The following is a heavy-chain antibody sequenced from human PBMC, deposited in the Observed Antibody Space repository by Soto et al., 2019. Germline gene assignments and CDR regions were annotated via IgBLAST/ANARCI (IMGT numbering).Heavy chain of an antibody. D-gene: IGHD2-2*01. J-gene: IGHJ6*04. CDR3: ARRTIYCSSTSCQDYYYYGMDV. CDR1: GYTFTSYD. Sequence: ASVKVSCKASGYTFTSYDINWVRQATGQGLEWMGWMNSNSGNTGYAQKFQGRVTMTRNTSISTAYMRLRRMRSEDPDVYYCARRTIYCSSTSCQDYYYYGMDVCSNVTTVTVPS. CDR2: MNSNSGNT. V-gene: IGHV1-8*01.